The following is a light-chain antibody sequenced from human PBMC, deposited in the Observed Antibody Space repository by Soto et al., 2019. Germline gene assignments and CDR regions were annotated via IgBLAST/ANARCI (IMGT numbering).Light chain of an antibody. J-gene: IGKJ2*01. CDR1: QSVSSKY. CDR2: GAS. V-gene: IGKV3-15*01. Sequence: DIVLTQSPGTLSLSPGERATLSCRASQSVSSKYLAWYQQKPGQAPRLLIHGASTRATGIPARFSGSGSGAEFTLTISSLQSEDFAVYYCHQYDDWPPGYTFGQGTKLEI. CDR3: HQYDDWPPGYT.